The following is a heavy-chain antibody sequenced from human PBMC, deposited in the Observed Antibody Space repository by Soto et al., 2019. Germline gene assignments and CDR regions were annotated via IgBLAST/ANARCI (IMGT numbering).Heavy chain of an antibody. Sequence: QVQLVESGGGVVQPGRSLRLSCAASGFTFSSYGMHWVRQAPGKGLEWVAVIWYDGSNKYYADSVKGRFTISRDNSKNALYLQMNSLRAEDTAVYYCARERDYGDFDYWGQGTLVTVSS. CDR1: GFTFSSYG. CDR2: IWYDGSNK. J-gene: IGHJ4*02. V-gene: IGHV3-33*01. CDR3: ARERDYGDFDY. D-gene: IGHD4-17*01.